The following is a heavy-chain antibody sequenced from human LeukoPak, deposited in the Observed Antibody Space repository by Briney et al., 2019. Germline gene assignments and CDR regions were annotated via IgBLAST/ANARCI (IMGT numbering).Heavy chain of an antibody. CDR2: ISGSGDNT. J-gene: IGHJ4*02. D-gene: IGHD3-22*01. CDR1: GLTFSSYA. V-gene: IGHV3-23*01. CDR3: AKGSYYDSSGSFYFDY. Sequence: GGSLRLSWAASGLTFSSYAMSWFRQAPGKGREWVSGISGSGDNTYYADSVKGRFTISRDNSKNTLYVQVNSLGTEDTAAYYCAKGSYYDSSGSFYFDYWGQGTLVTVSS.